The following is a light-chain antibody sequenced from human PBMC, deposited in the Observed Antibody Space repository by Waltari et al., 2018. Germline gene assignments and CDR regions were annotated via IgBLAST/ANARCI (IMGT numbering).Light chain of an antibody. V-gene: IGLV2-8*01. CDR2: EVT. Sequence: QSALTQPPSASGSPGQSVTISCTGSSSDVGTYNYVSWYQQHPGKAPKLRVYEVTKRPSGVPVRFPGSKSGNTASLTVSGLQAEDEADYDCSSYGGRANWVFGGWTKLTVL. CDR3: SSYGGRANWV. J-gene: IGLJ3*02. CDR1: SSDVGTYNY.